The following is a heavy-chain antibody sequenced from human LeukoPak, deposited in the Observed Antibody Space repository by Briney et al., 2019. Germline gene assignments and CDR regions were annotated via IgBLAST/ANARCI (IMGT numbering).Heavy chain of an antibody. CDR2: INPNSGGT. V-gene: IGHV1-2*02. J-gene: IGHJ5*02. CDR1: GGTFSSYA. D-gene: IGHD6-19*01. Sequence: ASVKVSCKASGGTFSSYAISWVRQAPGQGLEWMGWINPNSGGTNYAQKFQGRVTMTRDTSISTAYMELSRLRSDDTAVYYCAREIAVATGSWGQGTLVTVSS. CDR3: AREIAVATGS.